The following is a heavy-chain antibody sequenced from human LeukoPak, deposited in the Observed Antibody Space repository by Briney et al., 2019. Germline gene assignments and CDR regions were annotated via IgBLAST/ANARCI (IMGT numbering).Heavy chain of an antibody. Sequence: SETLSLTCAVYGGSFSGYYWSWIRQPPGKGLEWIGEINHSGSTNYNPSLKGRVTISVDTSKNQFSLKLSSVTAADTAVYFASISTHYYYYGMDVWGQGTTVTVSS. V-gene: IGHV4-34*01. CDR2: INHSGST. D-gene: IGHD3-3*01. J-gene: IGHJ6*02. CDR1: GGSFSGYY. CDR3: SISTHYYYYGMDV.